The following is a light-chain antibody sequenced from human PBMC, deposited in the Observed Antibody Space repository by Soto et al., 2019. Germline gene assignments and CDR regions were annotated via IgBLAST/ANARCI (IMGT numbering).Light chain of an antibody. CDR1: QSVSSSY. CDR3: QQYGSSPWT. Sequence: IVLTQSPGTLSLSPGERGTPSCRASQSVSSSYLAWYQHKSGQAPRLLIYGASSRATGIPDRFSGSGFGTDFTLTISRLEPEDFAVYYCQQYGSSPWTFGQGTKVEIK. V-gene: IGKV3-20*01. CDR2: GAS. J-gene: IGKJ1*01.